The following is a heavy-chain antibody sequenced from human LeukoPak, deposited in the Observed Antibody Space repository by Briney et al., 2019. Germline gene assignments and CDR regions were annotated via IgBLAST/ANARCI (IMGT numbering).Heavy chain of an antibody. V-gene: IGHV3-23*01. J-gene: IGHJ4*02. CDR3: AKGYDSSGPLDYFDY. Sequence: GGSLRLSCAASGFTFSSYAMSWVRQAPGKGLEWVSAISGSGGRTYYADSLEGRFTISRDNSKNTLYLPMNTLRAEDTALYYCAKGYDSSGPLDYFDYWGQGTLVTVSS. CDR2: ISGSGGRT. D-gene: IGHD3-22*01. CDR1: GFTFSSYA.